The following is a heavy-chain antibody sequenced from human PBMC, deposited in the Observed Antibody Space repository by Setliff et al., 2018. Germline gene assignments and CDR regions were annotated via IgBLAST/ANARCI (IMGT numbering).Heavy chain of an antibody. CDR3: ARHLWGRWMAASSDYFDY. D-gene: IGHD3-10*01. CDR2: LYHTGST. V-gene: IGHV4-39*01. J-gene: IGHJ4*02. CDR1: GGSISSMCYY. Sequence: SETLSLTCTVSGGSISSMCYYWGWIRQPPGKGLEWLGSLYHTGSTYYNPSLDSRITMSVDTSNNQFSLKLNSVSAADTAVYYCARHLWGRWMAASSDYFDYWGQGSLVTVSS.